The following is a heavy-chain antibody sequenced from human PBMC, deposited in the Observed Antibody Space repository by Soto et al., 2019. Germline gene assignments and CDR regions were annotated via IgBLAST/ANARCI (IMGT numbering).Heavy chain of an antibody. CDR2: VNTDGSAT. V-gene: IGHV3-74*01. J-gene: IGHJ4*02. CDR3: ANPRSPSR. CDR1: GFPFSRSF. Sequence: GGSLRLSCAASGFPFSRSFMHWVRQAPGKGLVWVARVNTDGSATVYAGSVKGRFTISRDNSKNTLYLQMNSLRAEDTAVYYCANPRSPSRWGQGTLVTVSS.